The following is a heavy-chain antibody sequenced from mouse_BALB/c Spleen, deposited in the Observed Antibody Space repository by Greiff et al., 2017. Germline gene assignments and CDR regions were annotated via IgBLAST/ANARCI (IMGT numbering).Heavy chain of an antibody. CDR2: ISSGGSYT. J-gene: IGHJ4*01. D-gene: IGHD1-1*01. Sequence: EVMLVESGGGLVKPGGSLKLSCAASGFTFSRYAMSWVRQSPEKRLEWVAEISSGGSYTYYPDTVTGRFTISRDNAKNTLYLEMSSLRSEDTAMYYCARPIPTTGAMDYWGQGTSVTVSS. V-gene: IGHV5-9-4*01. CDR3: ARPIPTTGAMDY. CDR1: GFTFSRYA.